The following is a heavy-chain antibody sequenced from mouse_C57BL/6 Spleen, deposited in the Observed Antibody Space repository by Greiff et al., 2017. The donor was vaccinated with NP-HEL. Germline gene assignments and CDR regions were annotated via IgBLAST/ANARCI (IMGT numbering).Heavy chain of an antibody. CDR3: ARAGGFLYYFDY. CDR1: GYSITSGYY. CDR2: ISYDGSN. Sequence: EVQLQESGPGLVKPSQSLSLTCSVTGYSITSGYYWNWIRQFPGNKLEWMGYISYDGSNNYNPSLKNRISITRDTSKNQFFLKLNSVTTEDTATYYCARAGGFLYYFDYWGQGTTLTVSS. J-gene: IGHJ2*01. V-gene: IGHV3-6*01.